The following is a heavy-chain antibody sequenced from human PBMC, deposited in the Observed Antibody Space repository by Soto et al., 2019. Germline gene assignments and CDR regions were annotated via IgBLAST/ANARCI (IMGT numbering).Heavy chain of an antibody. J-gene: IGHJ4*02. CDR1: GYSFTSYW. D-gene: IGHD3-22*01. CDR3: ATITMTEYYFDY. Sequence: GESLKSSGKGSGYSFTSYWIGWVLQMPGKGLEWMGIIYPGDSDTRYSPSFQGQVTISADKSISTAYLQWSSLKASDTAMYYCATITMTEYYFDYWGQGTLVTVSS. CDR2: IYPGDSDT. V-gene: IGHV5-51*01.